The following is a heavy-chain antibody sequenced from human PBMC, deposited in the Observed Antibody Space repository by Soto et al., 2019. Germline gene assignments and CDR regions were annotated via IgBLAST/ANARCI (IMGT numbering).Heavy chain of an antibody. D-gene: IGHD3-16*01. CDR3: ARGVWGPGSKDV. Sequence: EVQLVESGGGLAQPGGSLRLSCAASGFTFRDYWIHWVRQAPGKGLMWVSRITGDGSSTNYADSVKGRFTISRDNTNNTLYLQMYSLRAGDTAVYYFARGVWGPGSKDVWGQGTTVTVSS. V-gene: IGHV3-74*01. J-gene: IGHJ6*02. CDR2: ITGDGSST. CDR1: GFTFRDYW.